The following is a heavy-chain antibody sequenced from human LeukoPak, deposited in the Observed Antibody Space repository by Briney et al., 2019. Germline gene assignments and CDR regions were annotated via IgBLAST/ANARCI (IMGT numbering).Heavy chain of an antibody. V-gene: IGHV4-30-4*01. CDR3: ARVVRSEGRWLQLRYYFDY. Sequence: TSETLSLTCTVSGGSISSGDYYWSWIRQPPGKGLEWIGYIYYSGSTYYNPSLKSRVTISVDTSKNQFSLKLSSVTAADTAVYYCARVVRSEGRWLQLRYYFDYWGQGTLVTVSS. D-gene: IGHD5-24*01. CDR2: IYYSGST. CDR1: GGSISSGDYY. J-gene: IGHJ4*02.